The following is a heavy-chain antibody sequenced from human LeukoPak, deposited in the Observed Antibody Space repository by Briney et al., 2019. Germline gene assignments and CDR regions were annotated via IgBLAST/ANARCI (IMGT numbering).Heavy chain of an antibody. Sequence: SETLSLTCTVSGGSITSGDYYWSWIRPPPGKGLEWIGNIYYSGSTYYNPSLKSRVTISVDTSKNQFSLRLSSVTAADTAVYYCARDGSYDSGESYYFGMDVWGQGTTVTVSS. J-gene: IGHJ6*02. CDR3: ARDGSYDSGESYYFGMDV. CDR1: GGSITSGDYY. CDR2: IYYSGST. V-gene: IGHV4-30-4*01. D-gene: IGHD3-22*01.